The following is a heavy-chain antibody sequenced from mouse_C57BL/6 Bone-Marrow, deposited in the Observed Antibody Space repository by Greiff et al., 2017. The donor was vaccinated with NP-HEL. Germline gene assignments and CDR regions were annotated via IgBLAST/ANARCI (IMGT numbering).Heavy chain of an antibody. Sequence: EVQRVESGGGLVKPGGSLKLSCAASGFTFSSYAMSWVRQTPEKRLEWVATISDGGSYTYYPDNVKGRFTISRDNAKNNLYLQMSHLKSEDTAMYYCARDRGYSNYVPFAYWGQGTLVTVSA. CDR1: GFTFSSYA. CDR3: ARDRGYSNYVPFAY. D-gene: IGHD2-5*01. V-gene: IGHV5-4*01. J-gene: IGHJ3*01. CDR2: ISDGGSYT.